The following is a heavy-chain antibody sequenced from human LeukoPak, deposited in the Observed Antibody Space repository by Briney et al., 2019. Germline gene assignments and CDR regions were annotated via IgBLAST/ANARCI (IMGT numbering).Heavy chain of an antibody. D-gene: IGHD3-3*01. CDR3: ARDREVNYDFWSGYYWDY. J-gene: IGHJ4*02. CDR2: INPTGGST. Sequence: ASVKGYCKASGYTFTSYYMHWVRQPPGPPLEWLGIINPTGGSTSYAQKFQGRVTMTRDTSTSTVYMVLSSLRSEDTAVYYCARDREVNYDFWSGYYWDYWGQGTLVTVSS. CDR1: GYTFTSYY. V-gene: IGHV1-46*03.